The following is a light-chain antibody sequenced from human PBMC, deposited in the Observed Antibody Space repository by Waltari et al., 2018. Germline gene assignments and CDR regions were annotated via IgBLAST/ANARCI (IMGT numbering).Light chain of an antibody. CDR2: DAS. V-gene: IGKV3-20*01. J-gene: IGKJ1*01. CDR1: QRVSRF. Sequence: EIVLTQSPGTLSLSPGERATISCRASQRVSRFLAWYQQKPGQAPRLLIYDASTRATGIPDRFSGSGSGTDFSLTISRLEPEDFAVYYCQKYVSLPATFGQGTKVEIK. CDR3: QKYVSLPAT.